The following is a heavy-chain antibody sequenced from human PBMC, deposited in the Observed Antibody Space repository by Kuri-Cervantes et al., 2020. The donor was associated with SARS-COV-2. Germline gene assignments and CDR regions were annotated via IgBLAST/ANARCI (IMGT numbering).Heavy chain of an antibody. CDR3: ARDRRNSFDY. J-gene: IGHJ4*02. Sequence: SETLSLTCTVSGGSIFSGSLYWSWIRQPPGKGLEWIGYIYYSGSTNYNPSLKSRVTISVDTSKNQFSLKLSSVTAADTAVYYCARDRRNSFDYWGQGTLVTVSS. CDR1: GGSIFSGSLY. D-gene: IGHD4-11*01. CDR2: IYYSGST. V-gene: IGHV4-61*01.